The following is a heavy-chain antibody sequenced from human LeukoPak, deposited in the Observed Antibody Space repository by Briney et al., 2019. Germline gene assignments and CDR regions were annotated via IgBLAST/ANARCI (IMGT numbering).Heavy chain of an antibody. CDR2: INPSGGST. V-gene: IGHV1-46*01. Sequence: ASVKVSCKASGYTFTSYYMHWVRQAPGQGLEWMGIINPSGGSTSYAQKFQGRVTMTRDTSTSTVYMELSSLRSEDTAVYYCARSTGQLVKSDWFDPWGQGTLVTVSS. J-gene: IGHJ5*02. D-gene: IGHD6-6*01. CDR1: GYTFTSYY. CDR3: ARSTGQLVKSDWFDP.